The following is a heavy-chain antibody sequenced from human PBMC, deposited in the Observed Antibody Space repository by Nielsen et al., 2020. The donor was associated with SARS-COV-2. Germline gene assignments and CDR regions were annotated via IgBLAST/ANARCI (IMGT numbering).Heavy chain of an antibody. D-gene: IGHD3-16*02. J-gene: IGHJ6*02. CDR3: ARGTYYDYVWGSYRYTYYYGMDV. CDR2: ISAYNGNT. Sequence: ASVKVSCKASGYTFTSYGISWVRQAPGQGLEWMGWISAYNGNTNYAQKLQGRVTMTTDTSTSTAYMELRSLRSDDTAVYYCARGTYYDYVWGSYRYTYYYGMDVWGRGTTVTVSS. CDR1: GYTFTSYG. V-gene: IGHV1-18*01.